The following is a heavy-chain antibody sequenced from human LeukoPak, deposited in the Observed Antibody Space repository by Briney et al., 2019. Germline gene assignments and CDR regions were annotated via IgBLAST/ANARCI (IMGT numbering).Heavy chain of an antibody. CDR2: INHSGST. CDR1: GGSFSGYY. V-gene: IGHV4-34*01. J-gene: IGHJ6*03. Sequence: PLETLSLTCAVYGGSFSGYYWSWIRQPPGKGLEWIGEINHSGSTNYNPSLKSRVTISVDTSKNQFSLKLSSVTAADTAVYYCARRYDILTGYHYYYYMDVWGKGTTVAISS. CDR3: ARRYDILTGYHYYYYMDV. D-gene: IGHD3-9*01.